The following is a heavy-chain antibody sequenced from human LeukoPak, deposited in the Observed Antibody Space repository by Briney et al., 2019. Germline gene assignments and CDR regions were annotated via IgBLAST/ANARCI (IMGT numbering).Heavy chain of an antibody. CDR3: AKDSTVSGSYYGMDI. J-gene: IGHJ6*02. V-gene: IGHV3-23*01. CDR2: ISGSGSTT. CDR1: GFTFSSYT. D-gene: IGHD3-22*01. Sequence: GGSLRLSCAASGFTFSSYTVTRVRQAPGKGLEWVSSISGSGSTTYFADSVKGRFTISRDNSKNTLYLQMNSLRAEDTAVYYCAKDSTVSGSYYGMDIWGQGTTVTVSS.